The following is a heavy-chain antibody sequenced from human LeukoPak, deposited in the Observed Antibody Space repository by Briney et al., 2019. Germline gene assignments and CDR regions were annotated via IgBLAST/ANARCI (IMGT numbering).Heavy chain of an antibody. D-gene: IGHD3-9*01. V-gene: IGHV3-30-3*01. CDR1: GFTFSSYA. CDR3: ARARGLRYFDWFPRWAFDI. J-gene: IGHJ3*02. Sequence: GGSLRLSCAASGFTFSSYAMHWVRQAPGKGLEWVAVISYDGSNKYYADSVKGRFTISRDNSKNTLYLQMNSLRAEDTAVYYCARARGLRYFDWFPRWAFDIWGQGTMVTVSS. CDR2: ISYDGSNK.